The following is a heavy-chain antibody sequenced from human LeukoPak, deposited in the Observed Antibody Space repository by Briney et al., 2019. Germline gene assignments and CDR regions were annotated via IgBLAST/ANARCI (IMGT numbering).Heavy chain of an antibody. CDR3: AKGMINDWSALEY. V-gene: IGHV3-23*01. D-gene: IGHD3-16*01. Sequence: GGSLRLSCAASGFTFSNYAMTWVRQAPGQGLEYVSTINGPGSTTYYADSVKGRFTISRDNSKNTLYLQMNSLRDEDTAVYYCAKGMINDWSALEYWGQGTLVTVSS. CDR1: GFTFSNYA. CDR2: INGPGSTT. J-gene: IGHJ4*02.